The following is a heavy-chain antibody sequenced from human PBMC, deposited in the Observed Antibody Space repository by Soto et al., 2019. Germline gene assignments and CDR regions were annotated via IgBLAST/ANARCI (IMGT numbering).Heavy chain of an antibody. CDR1: GFTFGRYA. V-gene: IGHV3-30*18. D-gene: IGHD3-22*01. CDR3: AKHMDDSGYFYVEGADH. CDR2: ISYTGANT. J-gene: IGHJ4*02. Sequence: HVQLVESGGGVVQPGRSLRLSCVASGFTFGRYAMHWVRQFPGRGLEWVAGISYTGANTYYVGSVRGRFTISRDNSKNTLYLQMNSLRAEDTAMYYCAKHMDDSGYFYVEGADHWGQGTLVTVSS.